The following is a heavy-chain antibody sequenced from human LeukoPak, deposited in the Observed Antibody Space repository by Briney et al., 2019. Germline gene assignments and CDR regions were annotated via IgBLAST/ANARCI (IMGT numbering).Heavy chain of an antibody. D-gene: IGHD3-22*01. CDR1: GYTFTSYG. CDR2: ISAYNGNT. V-gene: IGHV1-18*01. CDR3: ARGGSTYYYDSSGYTT. J-gene: IGHJ5*02. Sequence: VASVKVSCKASGYTFTSYGISWVRQAPGQGLEWMGWISAYNGNTNYAQKLQGRVTMTTDTSTSTAYMELRSLRSDDTAVYYCARGGSTYYYDSSGYTTWGQGTLVTVSS.